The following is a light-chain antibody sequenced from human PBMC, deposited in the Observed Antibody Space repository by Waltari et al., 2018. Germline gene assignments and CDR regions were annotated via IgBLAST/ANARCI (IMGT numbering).Light chain of an antibody. V-gene: IGKV2-28*01. Sequence: SISCRSSQSLLHSNGYNYLDWYLQKPGQSPQLLIYLGSNRASGVPDRFSGSGSGTDFTLKISRVEAEDVGVYYCMQALQTRNTFGQGTKLEIK. CDR1: QSLLHSNGYNY. CDR2: LGS. J-gene: IGKJ2*01. CDR3: MQALQTRNT.